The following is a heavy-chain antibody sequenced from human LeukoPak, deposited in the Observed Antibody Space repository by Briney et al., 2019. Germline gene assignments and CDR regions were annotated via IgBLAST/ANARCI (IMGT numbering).Heavy chain of an antibody. CDR3: ARGSGIAVAGTSSPFDY. CDR2: ISYGGSNK. V-gene: IGHV3-30-3*01. D-gene: IGHD6-19*01. CDR1: GFTFSSYA. J-gene: IGHJ4*02. Sequence: GRSLRLSCAASGFTFSSYAMHWVRQAPGKGLEWVAVISYGGSNKYYADSVKGRFTISRDNSKNTLYLQMNSLRAEDTAVYYCARGSGIAVAGTSSPFDYWGQGTLVTVSS.